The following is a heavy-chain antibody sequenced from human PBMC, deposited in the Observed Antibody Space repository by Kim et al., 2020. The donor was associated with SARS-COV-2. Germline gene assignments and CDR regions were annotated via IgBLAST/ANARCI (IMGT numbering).Heavy chain of an antibody. CDR3: ARSGGGGTTLPDAFDI. CDR2: ISAYNGNT. V-gene: IGHV1-18*04. Sequence: ASVKVSCKASGYTFTSYGISWVRQAPGQGLEWMGWISAYNGNTNYAQKLQGRVTMTTDTSTSTAYMELRSLRSDDTAVYYCARSGGGGTTLPDAFDIWGQGTMVTVSS. J-gene: IGHJ3*02. CDR1: GYTFTSYG. D-gene: IGHD1-7*01.